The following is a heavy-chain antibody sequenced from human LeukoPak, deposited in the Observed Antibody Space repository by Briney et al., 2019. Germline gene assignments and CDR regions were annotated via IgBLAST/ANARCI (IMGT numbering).Heavy chain of an antibody. V-gene: IGHV4-59*08. CDR3: ARHGVPTSSIDF. CDR1: GGSISSYY. Sequence: SETLSLTCTVSGGSISSYYWSWIRQPPGKGLEWIGYIYYSGSTNYSPSLKSRITISVDTSKNQFSLKLSSVTAADTAVYYCARHGVPTSSIDFWGQGTLVTVSS. D-gene: IGHD3-16*01. CDR2: IYYSGST. J-gene: IGHJ4*02.